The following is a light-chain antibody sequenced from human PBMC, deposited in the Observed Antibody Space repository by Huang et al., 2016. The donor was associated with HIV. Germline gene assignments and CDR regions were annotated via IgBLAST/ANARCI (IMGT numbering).Light chain of an antibody. CDR3: QQRSEWLT. J-gene: IGKJ4*01. CDR1: QSISTY. V-gene: IGKV3-11*01. Sequence: EIVLTQSPATLSLSPGVRATLSCRASQSISTYLAGYTHRPGHSPRLLIYAASKRAGGVPTRFSGRGSGTDFTLTISSLEPEDFAVYFCQQRSEWLTFGGGTRVDI. CDR2: AAS.